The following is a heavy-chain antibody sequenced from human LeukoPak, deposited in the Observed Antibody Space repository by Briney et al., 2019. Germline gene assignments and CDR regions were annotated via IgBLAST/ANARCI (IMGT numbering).Heavy chain of an antibody. D-gene: IGHD3-22*01. CDR1: GGSISSSSYY. V-gene: IGHV4-39*07. Sequence: SETLSLTCTVSGGSISSSSYYWGWIRQPPGKGLEWIGSIYYSGSTYYNPSLKSRVTISVDTSKNQFSLKLSSVTAADTAVYYCARGSDDSSGYYYVSRFDYWGQGTLVTVSS. CDR2: IYYSGST. J-gene: IGHJ4*02. CDR3: ARGSDDSSGYYYVSRFDY.